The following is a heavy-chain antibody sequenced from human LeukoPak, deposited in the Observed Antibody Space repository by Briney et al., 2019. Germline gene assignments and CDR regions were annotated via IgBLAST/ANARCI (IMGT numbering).Heavy chain of an antibody. V-gene: IGHV3-7*01. CDR1: GFSFTTYW. CDR3: ARVVGLEVVNPHYLDY. Sequence: GGSLRLSCAASGFSFTTYWMFWVRQAPGKGLEWVATIKSDGSEKFYLDSVKGRFTISRDNTKKSLYLQMSSLRVEDTAVYYCARVVGLEVVNPHYLDYWGQGTLVTVSS. D-gene: IGHD3-22*01. CDR2: IKSDGSEK. J-gene: IGHJ4*02.